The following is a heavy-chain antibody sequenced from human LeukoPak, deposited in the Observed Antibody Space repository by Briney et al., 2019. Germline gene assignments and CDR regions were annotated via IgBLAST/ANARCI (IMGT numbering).Heavy chain of an antibody. Sequence: PSETLSLTCTVSGDSISSYYWSWIRQPPGKGLDWLGYIGNRGSTIYNPSLKSRVAISVDTSKNQFSLDLNSVTAADTAVYYCARHDQWLPSFLHYWGQGTLLTVSS. J-gene: IGHJ4*02. CDR3: ARHDQWLPSFLHY. CDR2: IGNRGST. D-gene: IGHD6-19*01. V-gene: IGHV4-59*08. CDR1: GDSISSYY.